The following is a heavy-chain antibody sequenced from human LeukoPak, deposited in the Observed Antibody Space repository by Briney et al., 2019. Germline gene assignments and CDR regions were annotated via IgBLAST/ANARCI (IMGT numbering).Heavy chain of an antibody. CDR1: GFTFSNYA. Sequence: PGGSLRLSCAASGFTFSNYAMSWVRQAPGKGLEWVSGISGTGGSTYYADSVKGRFTISRDNSKNTLFLQLNSLRAEDTAVYCCAKALLFRYFDYWGQGTLVTVSS. CDR2: ISGTGGST. J-gene: IGHJ4*02. V-gene: IGHV3-23*01. D-gene: IGHD3-10*01. CDR3: AKALLFRYFDY.